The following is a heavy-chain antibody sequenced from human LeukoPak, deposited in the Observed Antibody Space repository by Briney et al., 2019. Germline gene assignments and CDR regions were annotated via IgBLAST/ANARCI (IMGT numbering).Heavy chain of an antibody. V-gene: IGHV4-39*07. CDR2: IYYTGST. CDR1: SGSISGDTSY. CDR3: AREGRMRNWEFDY. D-gene: IGHD7-27*01. J-gene: IGHJ4*02. Sequence: PSEILSLTCTVSSGSISGDTSYWGWIRQPPGKGLEWIASIYYTGSTYYSPSLRSRVTISVDTSKNQFFLKLSSVTAADTAVYYCAREGRMRNWEFDYWGQGTLVTVSS.